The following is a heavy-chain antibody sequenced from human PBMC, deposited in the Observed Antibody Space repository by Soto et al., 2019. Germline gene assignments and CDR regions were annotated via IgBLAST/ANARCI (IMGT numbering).Heavy chain of an antibody. CDR3: ARILKGVRTSRYGMDV. CDR2: INHSGST. Sequence: SETLSLTCAVYGGSFSGYYWSWIRQPPGKGLEWIGEINHSGSTNYNPSLKSRVTISVDTSKNQFSLKLSSVTAADTAVYYCARILKGVRTSRYGMDVWGQGTTVTVSS. CDR1: GGSFSGYY. J-gene: IGHJ6*02. D-gene: IGHD1-1*01. V-gene: IGHV4-34*01.